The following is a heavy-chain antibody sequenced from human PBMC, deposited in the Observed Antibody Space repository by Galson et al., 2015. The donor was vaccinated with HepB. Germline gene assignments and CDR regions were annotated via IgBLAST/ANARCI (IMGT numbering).Heavy chain of an antibody. CDR2: ITNTGGST. CDR1: GFTLSNYA. CDR3: ARDRGVLPGVIDY. D-gene: IGHD3-10*01. J-gene: IGHJ4*02. Sequence: SLRLSCAVSGFTLSNYAMHWVRRAPGKGLEYISAITNTGGSTYYVDSVKGRFTISRDNSKNTLYLQMGSLRTEDMAVYYCARDRGVLPGVIDYWGQGTLVTVSS. V-gene: IGHV3-64*02.